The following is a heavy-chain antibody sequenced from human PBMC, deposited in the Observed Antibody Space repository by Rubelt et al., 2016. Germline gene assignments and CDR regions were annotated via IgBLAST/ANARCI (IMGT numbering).Heavy chain of an antibody. D-gene: IGHD2-2*01. Sequence: QLQLQESGPGLVKPSETLSLTCTVSGGSISSSSYYWGWIRQPPGKGLEWIGSIYYSGSTYYNPSLKSRVTISVDTSKNQFSLKLSSVTAADTAVYYCARLACSTSCYRGWPNWFDPWGQGTLVTVSS. CDR1: GGSISSSSYY. V-gene: IGHV4-39*01. J-gene: IGHJ5*02. CDR3: ARLACSTSCYRGWPNWFDP. CDR2: IYYSGST.